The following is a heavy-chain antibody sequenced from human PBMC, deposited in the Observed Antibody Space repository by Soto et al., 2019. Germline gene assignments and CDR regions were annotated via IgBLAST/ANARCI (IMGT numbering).Heavy chain of an antibody. CDR1: GFKFINYA. CDR2: ISATGGGT. CDR3: AKDRRAGGNSAFYFDF. D-gene: IGHD3-16*01. V-gene: IGHV3-23*01. Sequence: GWSLRLACAASGFKFINYAMSWVRQAPGKGLEWVSLISATGGGTYYADSVKGRFTISRDNSHNTPYLQVHSLTAEDTAVYYCAKDRRAGGNSAFYFDFWGQGAQVTVS. J-gene: IGHJ4*02.